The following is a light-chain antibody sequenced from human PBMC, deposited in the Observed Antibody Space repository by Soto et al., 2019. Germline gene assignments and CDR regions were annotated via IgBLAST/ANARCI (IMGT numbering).Light chain of an antibody. CDR2: DAS. CDR1: QSVSSNY. V-gene: IGKV3-20*01. J-gene: IGKJ5*01. Sequence: EIVLTQSPGTLSLSPGERATLSCRASQSVSSNYLAWYQQKPGQAPSLLIYDASSRAPGIPDRFSGSGSGTEFTLTISRLEPEDFAMYYCQQYGSSAPLTFGQGTRLE. CDR3: QQYGSSAPLT.